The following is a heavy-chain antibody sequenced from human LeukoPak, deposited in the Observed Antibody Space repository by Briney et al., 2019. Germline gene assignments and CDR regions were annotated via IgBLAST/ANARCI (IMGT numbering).Heavy chain of an antibody. V-gene: IGHV1-69*05. D-gene: IGHD3-3*01. Sequence: SVKVSCKASGGTFSSYAISWVRQAPGQGLEWMGGIIPIFGTANYAQKFQGRVTITTDESTSTAYMELSSLRSEDTAVYYCASGTIFGVVISGEYYYYMDVWGKGTTVTVSS. CDR2: IIPIFGTA. J-gene: IGHJ6*03. CDR1: GGTFSSYA. CDR3: ASGTIFGVVISGEYYYYMDV.